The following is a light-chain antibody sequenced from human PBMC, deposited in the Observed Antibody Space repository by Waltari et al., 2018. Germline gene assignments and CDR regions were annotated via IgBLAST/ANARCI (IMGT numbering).Light chain of an antibody. CDR3: QQANSFPIT. CDR1: QGVSNG. V-gene: IGKV1-12*01. Sequence: DIQMTQSPSSVSASVGDRVTITCRASQGVSNGLAWYQQKPGKPPNLLIYKASSLQRGVPSRFSGSGSGTNFTLTINSLQPEDFATYYCQQANSFPITFGPGTTVDI. CDR2: KAS. J-gene: IGKJ3*01.